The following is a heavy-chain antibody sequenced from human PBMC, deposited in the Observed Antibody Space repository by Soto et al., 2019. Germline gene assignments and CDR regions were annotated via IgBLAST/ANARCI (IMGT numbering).Heavy chain of an antibody. CDR2: IYYSGST. V-gene: IGHV4-39*01. D-gene: IGHD5-12*01. CDR1: GGSISSSSYY. Sequence: SEILSLTCTVSGGSISSSSYYWGWIRQPPGKGLEWIGSIYYSGSTYYNPSLKSRVTISVDTSKNQFSLKLSSVTAADTAVYYCARDIVANWFDPWGQGTLVTVSS. J-gene: IGHJ5*02. CDR3: ARDIVANWFDP.